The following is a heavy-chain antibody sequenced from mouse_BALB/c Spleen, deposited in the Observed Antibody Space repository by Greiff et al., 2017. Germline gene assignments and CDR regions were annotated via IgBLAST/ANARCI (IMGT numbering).Heavy chain of an antibody. CDR3: ARGSSYGYYAMDY. V-gene: IGHV3-2*02. CDR1: GYSITSDYA. Sequence: EVKLLESGPGLVKPSQSLSLTCTVTGYSITSDYAWNWIRQFPGNKLEWMGYISYSGSTSYNPSLKSRISITRDTSKNQFFLQLNSVTTEDTATYYCARGSSYGYYAMDYWGQGTSVTVSS. D-gene: IGHD1-1*01. J-gene: IGHJ4*01. CDR2: ISYSGST.